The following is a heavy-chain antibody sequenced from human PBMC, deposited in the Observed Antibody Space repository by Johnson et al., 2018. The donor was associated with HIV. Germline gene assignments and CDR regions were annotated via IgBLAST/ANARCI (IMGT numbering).Heavy chain of an antibody. CDR3: AREQWADAFDI. J-gene: IGHJ3*02. D-gene: IGHD6-19*01. CDR2: INSDGSST. V-gene: IGHV3-74*02. CDR1: GFTLSSYW. Sequence: VQLVESGGGVVRPGGSLRLSCAASGFTLSSYWMHWVRQAPGKGLVWVSRINSDGSSTSYADSVKGRFTISRDNAKNILYLQMNSLRAEDTAVYYCAREQWADAFDIWGQGTMVTVSS.